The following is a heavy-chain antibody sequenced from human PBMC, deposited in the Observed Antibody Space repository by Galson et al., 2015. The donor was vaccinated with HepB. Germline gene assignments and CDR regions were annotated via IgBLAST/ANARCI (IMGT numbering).Heavy chain of an antibody. D-gene: IGHD1-20*01. Sequence: SVKVSCKASGYTFTGYYIHWVRQAPGQGLEWMGWINPNSGATNYAQQFQGRVTVSRDTSISTVYTDLSRLRSDDTAVYYCARALGRYNWNLNNNNWFDPWGQETLVIVSA. CDR1: GYTFTGYY. V-gene: IGHV1-2*02. J-gene: IGHJ5*02. CDR3: ARALGRYNWNLNNNNWFDP. CDR2: INPNSGAT.